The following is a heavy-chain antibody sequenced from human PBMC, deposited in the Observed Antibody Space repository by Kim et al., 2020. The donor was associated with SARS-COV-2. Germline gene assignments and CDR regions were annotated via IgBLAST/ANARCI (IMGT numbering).Heavy chain of an antibody. D-gene: IGHD6-13*01. Sequence: GGSLRLSCGASGFTFSNYGMHWVRQAPGKGLEWVAVISYDGNNKYYADSVKGRFTISRDNSKNALFLQMNSLRAEDTAVYSCAKSLGSTWYYYYFDYWGQGTLVTVSS. CDR3: AKSLGSTWYYYYFDY. CDR1: GFTFSNYG. V-gene: IGHV3-30*18. J-gene: IGHJ4*02. CDR2: ISYDGNNK.